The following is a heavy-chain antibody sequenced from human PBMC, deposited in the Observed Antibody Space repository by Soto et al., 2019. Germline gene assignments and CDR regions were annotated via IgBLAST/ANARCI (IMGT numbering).Heavy chain of an antibody. CDR2: INHSGST. J-gene: IGHJ5*02. V-gene: IGHV4-34*01. CDR1: SGSFSGYY. Sequence: XATLSLTCSIYSGSFSGYYWSWIRQPPGKGLEWIGEINHSGSTNYNPSLKSRVTISVDTSKNQFSLKLSSVTAADTAVYYCARAGGYSYGYGRWFDPWGQGTLVTVSS. CDR3: ARAGGYSYGYGRWFDP. D-gene: IGHD5-18*01.